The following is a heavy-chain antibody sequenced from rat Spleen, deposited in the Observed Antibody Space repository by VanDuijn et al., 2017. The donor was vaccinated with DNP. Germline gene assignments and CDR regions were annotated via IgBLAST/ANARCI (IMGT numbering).Heavy chain of an antibody. J-gene: IGHJ2*01. Sequence: QVQLQQSGAELAKPGSSVKISCKASGYSFTNSYMGWIKQTTGQGLEYIGYINTGSGGTNYNEKFKGKATLTVGKSSSTAFMQLSSLTPDDSAVYYCATDQGTITAPFDSWGPGVMVTVSS. CDR2: INTGSGGT. CDR3: ATDQGTITAPFDS. D-gene: IGHD1-2*01. CDR1: GYSFTNSY. V-gene: IGHV1-43*01.